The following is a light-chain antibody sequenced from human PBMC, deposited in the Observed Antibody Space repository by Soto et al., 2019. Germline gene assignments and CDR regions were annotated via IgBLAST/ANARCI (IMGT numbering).Light chain of an antibody. V-gene: IGLV2-11*01. CDR2: DVS. CDR1: SSDVGGYDY. J-gene: IGLJ2*01. CDR3: CSYACIYTT. Sequence: QSLLTQPRPVSGSSGQSVTISCTGTSSDVGGYDYVSWYQQHPGKAPKLMIYDVSKRPSGVPDRFSGSKSGNTASLTISGLQAEDEADYYCCSYACIYTTFGGGTKVTVL.